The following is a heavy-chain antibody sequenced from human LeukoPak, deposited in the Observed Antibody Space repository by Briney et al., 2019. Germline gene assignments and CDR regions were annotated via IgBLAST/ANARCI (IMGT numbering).Heavy chain of an antibody. CDR2: TSPSGSTI. CDR1: GFIFSTYE. Sequence: PGGSLRLSCAASGFIFSTYEMNWVRQAPGKGLEWIPFTSPSGSTIYYADSVKGRFSISRDDAKNSLYLQMNSLRAEDTAVYYCASRARGHSYGLLDYWGQGTLVTVSS. J-gene: IGHJ4*02. D-gene: IGHD5-18*01. V-gene: IGHV3-48*03. CDR3: ASRARGHSYGLLDY.